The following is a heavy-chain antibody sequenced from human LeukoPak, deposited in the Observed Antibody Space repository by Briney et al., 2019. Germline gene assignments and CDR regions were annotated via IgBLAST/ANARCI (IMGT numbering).Heavy chain of an antibody. V-gene: IGHV3-23*01. J-gene: IGHJ4*02. D-gene: IGHD3-10*01. Sequence: GGSLRLSCAASGFTFNTYDMSWVRQSPVKGLEWVSGLSGSGDRTCYTDSVKGRFTISRDNSKNTVYLQMNTLRAEDTALYYCTRGGTLVRGGDPFDYWGQGTLVTVSS. CDR1: GFTFNTYD. CDR2: LSGSGDRT. CDR3: TRGGTLVRGGDPFDY.